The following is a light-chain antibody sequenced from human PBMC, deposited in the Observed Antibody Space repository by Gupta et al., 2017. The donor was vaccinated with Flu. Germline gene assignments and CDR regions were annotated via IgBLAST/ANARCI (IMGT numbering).Light chain of an antibody. CDR3: QSYDSSNSLV. J-gene: IGLJ3*02. V-gene: IGLV6-57*01. Sequence: VTISCTRSSGSSASNDVEWYQQRPGSSPTTVIYDDNQRPSGVPDRFSGSIDSSSNAASLTISGRKNEDDADYYCQSYDSSNSLVFGGGTKLTVL. CDR1: SGSSASND. CDR2: DDN.